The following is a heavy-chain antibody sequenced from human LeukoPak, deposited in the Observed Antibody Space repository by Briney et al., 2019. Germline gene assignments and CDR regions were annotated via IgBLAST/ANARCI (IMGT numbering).Heavy chain of an antibody. CDR1: GFTFSSYS. CDR3: AVDYDILTGYYTDPVPFDY. D-gene: IGHD3-9*01. CDR2: ISSSSSYI. V-gene: IGHV3-21*01. Sequence: GGSLRLSCAASGFTFSSYSMNWVRQAPGKGLEWVSSISSSSSYIYYADSVRGRFTISRDNAKNSLYLQMNSLRAEDTAVYYCAVDYDILTGYYTDPVPFDYWGQGTLVTVSS. J-gene: IGHJ4*02.